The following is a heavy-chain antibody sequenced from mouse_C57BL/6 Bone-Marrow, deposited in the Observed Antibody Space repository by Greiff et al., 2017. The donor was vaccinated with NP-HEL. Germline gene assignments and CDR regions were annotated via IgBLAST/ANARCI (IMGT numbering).Heavy chain of an antibody. CDR3: ARGPYYGSSYYWYFDV. D-gene: IGHD1-1*01. Sequence: QQSCKASGYTFTSYWMQWVKQRPGQGLEWIGEIDPSDSYTNYNQKFKGKATLTVDTSSSTAYMQLSSLTSEDSAVYYCARGPYYGSSYYWYFDVWGTGTTVTVSS. J-gene: IGHJ1*03. V-gene: IGHV1-50*01. CDR2: IDPSDSYT. CDR1: GYTFTSYW.